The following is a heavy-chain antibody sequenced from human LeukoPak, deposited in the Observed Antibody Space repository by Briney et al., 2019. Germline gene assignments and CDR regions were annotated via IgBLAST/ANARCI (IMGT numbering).Heavy chain of an antibody. D-gene: IGHD1-26*01. J-gene: IGHJ4*02. CDR3: ARVRRTALGEPFDY. V-gene: IGHV1-2*02. CDR2: INPNSGGT. Sequence: ASVKVSCKASGYTLTGYYMHWVRQAPGQGLEWMGWINPNSGGTNYAQKFQGRVTMTRDTSISTAYMELSRLKSDDTALYYCARVRRTALGEPFDYWGQGTLVTVSS. CDR1: GYTLTGYY.